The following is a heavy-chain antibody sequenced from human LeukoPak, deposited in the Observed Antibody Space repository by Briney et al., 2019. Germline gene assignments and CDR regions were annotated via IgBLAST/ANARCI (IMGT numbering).Heavy chain of an antibody. CDR2: ISSSSTI. Sequence: GGSLRLSCAASGFTFSSYSMNWVRQAPGKGLEWVSYISSSSTIYYADSVKGRFTISRDNAKNTLYLQMNSLRAEDTAVYYCARSDYVNGYYFDYWGQGTLVTVSS. CDR1: GFTFSSYS. J-gene: IGHJ4*02. D-gene: IGHD4-17*01. CDR3: ARSDYVNGYYFDY. V-gene: IGHV3-48*04.